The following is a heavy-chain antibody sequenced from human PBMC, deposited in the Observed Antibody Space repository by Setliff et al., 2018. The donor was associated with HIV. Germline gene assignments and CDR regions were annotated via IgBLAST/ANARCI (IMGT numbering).Heavy chain of an antibody. CDR2: INTDSGTP. CDR3: ARGDHDVWGGYSNFFDS. J-gene: IGHJ5*01. D-gene: IGHD3-3*01. Sequence: GASVKVSCKASADTFTNCLINWVRQAPGQGLEWMGWINTDSGTPTYAQAFTGRFVFSLDTSVSTAFLQITSLKAEDTAVYYCARGDHDVWGGYSNFFDSWGQGTQVTV. CDR1: ADTFTNCL. V-gene: IGHV7-4-1*02.